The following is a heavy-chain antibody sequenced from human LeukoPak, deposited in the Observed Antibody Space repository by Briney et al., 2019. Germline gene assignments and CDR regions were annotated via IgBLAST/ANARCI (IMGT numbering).Heavy chain of an antibody. CDR3: ARGINVGATSR. D-gene: IGHD1-26*01. Sequence: SETLSLTCFRSGFYMCRDYWSWLRQSPGKGLEWIGCIHHSGFTKYNPSLKSRVTMSLDTSKNQFSLEVTSVTAADTAVYFCARGINVGATSRWGQGTLVTVSS. CDR2: IHHSGFT. V-gene: IGHV4-59*13. J-gene: IGHJ4*02. CDR1: GFYMCRDY.